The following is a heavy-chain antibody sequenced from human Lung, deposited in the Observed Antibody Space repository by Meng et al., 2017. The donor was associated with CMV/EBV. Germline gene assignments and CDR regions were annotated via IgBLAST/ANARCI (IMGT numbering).Heavy chain of an antibody. CDR2: ISAYNGNT. V-gene: IGHV1-18*01. J-gene: IGHJ6*01. CDR1: GYTFTSYG. D-gene: IGHD3-9*01. CDR3: ARDGYFDWLVPRLAAGRLEAQKDAYYYGMTV. Sequence: ASXXVSCKASGYTFTSYGISWVRQAPGQGLEWMGWISAYNGNTNYAQKLQGRVTMTTDTSTSTAYTELRSLRSDDTAVYYCARDGYFDWLVPRLAAGRLEAQKDAYYYGMTVWGPWNXV.